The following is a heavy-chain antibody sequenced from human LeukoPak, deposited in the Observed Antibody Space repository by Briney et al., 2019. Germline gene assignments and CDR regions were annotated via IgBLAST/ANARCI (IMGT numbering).Heavy chain of an antibody. CDR1: GYTFTSDG. J-gene: IGHJ4*02. CDR2: ISPYTGHT. CDR3: ARRNGYNYDY. V-gene: IGHV1-18*01. Sequence: GAAVKVSCKASGYTFTSDGVSWVRQAPGQGLEWMGWISPYTGHTNFAQNLQGRVTMTTDTSTSTAYMELSSLRSEDTAVYYCARRNGYNYDYWGQGTLVTVSS. D-gene: IGHD5-24*01.